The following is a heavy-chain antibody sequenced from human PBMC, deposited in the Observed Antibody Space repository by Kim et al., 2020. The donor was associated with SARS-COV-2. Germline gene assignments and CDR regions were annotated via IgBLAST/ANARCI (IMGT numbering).Heavy chain of an antibody. V-gene: IGHV3-23*01. CDR3: AKAIVLLWFGELLSAGFDY. CDR2: ISGSGGST. J-gene: IGHJ4*02. CDR1: GFTFSSYA. Sequence: GGSLRLSCAASGFTFSSYAMSWVRQAPGKGLEWVSAISGSGGSTYYADSVKGRFTISRDNSKNTLYLQMNSLRAEDTAVYYCAKAIVLLWFGELLSAGFDYWGQGTLVTVSS. D-gene: IGHD3-10*01.